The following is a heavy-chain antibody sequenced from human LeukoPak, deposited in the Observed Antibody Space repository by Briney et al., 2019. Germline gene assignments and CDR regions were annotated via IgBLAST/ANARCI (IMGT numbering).Heavy chain of an antibody. CDR1: GFSITSNSSINSNYY. D-gene: IGHD3-10*01. J-gene: IGHJ5*02. CDR3: ARRIRGRSRNLNWFDP. CDR2: VSHSGYT. V-gene: IGHV4-39*01. Sequence: SETLSLTCTVSGFSITSNSSINSNYYWGWIRQAPGKGLEWIGSVSHSGYTYYNPTLTSRVTISVDTSKNQFSLKLSSVPAADTAVYYCARRIRGRSRNLNWFDPWGQGTLVIVSS.